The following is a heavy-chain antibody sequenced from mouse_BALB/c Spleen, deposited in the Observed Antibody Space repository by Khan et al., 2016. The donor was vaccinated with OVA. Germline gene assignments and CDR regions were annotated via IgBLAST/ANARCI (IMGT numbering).Heavy chain of an antibody. V-gene: IGHV5-6*01. CDR3: TRLAYYYDSEGFAY. J-gene: IGHJ3*01. Sequence: EVQLQESGGDLVKPGESLKLSCAASGFTFSTYGMSWVRQTPDKRLEWVATVSTGGSYTYYPDSVKGRFTISRDNAKNTLYLQMSGLKSEDTAMFYCTRLAYYYDSEGFAYWGQGTLVTVSA. CDR1: GFTFSTYG. D-gene: IGHD1-1*01. CDR2: VSTGGSYT.